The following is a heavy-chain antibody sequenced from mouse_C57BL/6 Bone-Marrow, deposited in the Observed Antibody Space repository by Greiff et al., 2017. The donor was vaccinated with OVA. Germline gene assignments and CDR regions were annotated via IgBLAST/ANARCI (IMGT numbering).Heavy chain of an antibody. Sequence: QVQLQQSGAELARPGASVKLSCQASGYTFTSYGISWVKQRTGQGLEWIGEIYPRSGNTYYNEKFKGKATLTADKSSSTAYMELRRLTSEDSAVYFCARYCRNYGFAYWGQGTLVTVSA. D-gene: IGHD2-1*01. J-gene: IGHJ3*01. CDR3: ARYCRNYGFAY. CDR2: IYPRSGNT. V-gene: IGHV1-81*01. CDR1: GYTFTSYG.